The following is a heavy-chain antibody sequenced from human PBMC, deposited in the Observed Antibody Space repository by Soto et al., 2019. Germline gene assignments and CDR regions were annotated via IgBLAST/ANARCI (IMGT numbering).Heavy chain of an antibody. CDR3: ARQGDMAGTPADAFDI. CDR1: GKTFSNHF. Sequence: GESLKISCKVSGKTFSNHFIAWVRQIPGKGLEWMGIIYPGDSDARYSPSFAGQVTISVDKSITTAYLHLSSLEASDSAMYYCARQGDMAGTPADAFDIWGQGTMVTVSS. J-gene: IGHJ3*02. CDR2: IYPGDSDA. V-gene: IGHV5-51*01. D-gene: IGHD1-1*01.